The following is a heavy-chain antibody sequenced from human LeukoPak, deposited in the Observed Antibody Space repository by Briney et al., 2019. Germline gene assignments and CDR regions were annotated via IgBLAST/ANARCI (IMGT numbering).Heavy chain of an antibody. CDR1: GGTFSSYA. D-gene: IGHD2-21*02. CDR3: ARGIWSTTLTAYYLDY. Sequence: SVKVSCKASGGTFSSYAISWVRQAPGQGLEWMGGIIPIFGTANYAQKFQGRVTITADKSTSTAYMELSSLRSDDMAVYYCARGIWSTTLTAYYLDYWGQGTLVTVSS. V-gene: IGHV1-69*06. CDR2: IIPIFGTA. J-gene: IGHJ4*02.